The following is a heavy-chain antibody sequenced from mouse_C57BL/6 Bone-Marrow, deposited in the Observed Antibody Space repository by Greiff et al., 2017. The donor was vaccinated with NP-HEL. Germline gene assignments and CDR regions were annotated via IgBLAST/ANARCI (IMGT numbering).Heavy chain of an antibody. CDR3: ARWLLREAWFAY. V-gene: IGHV1-19*01. CDR2: INPYNGGT. J-gene: IGHJ3*01. CDR1: GYTFTDYY. Sequence: VQLQQSGPVLVKPGASVKMSCKASGYTFTDYYMNWVKQSHGKSLEWIGVINPYNGGTSYNQKFKGKATLTVDKSSSTAYMELNSLTSEDSAVYYCARWLLREAWFAYWGQGTLVTVSA. D-gene: IGHD2-3*01.